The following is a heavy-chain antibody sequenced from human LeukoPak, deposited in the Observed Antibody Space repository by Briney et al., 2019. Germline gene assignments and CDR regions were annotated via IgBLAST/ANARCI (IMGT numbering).Heavy chain of an antibody. CDR1: GGSISSYY. Sequence: SETLSLTCTVSGGSISSYYWSWIRQPAEKGLEWIGRIYTSGSTNYNPSLKSRVTMSVDTSKNQFSLKLSSVTAADTAVYYCARALWFGDQGWFDPWGQGTLVTVSS. CDR2: IYTSGST. J-gene: IGHJ5*02. D-gene: IGHD3-10*01. V-gene: IGHV4-4*07. CDR3: ARALWFGDQGWFDP.